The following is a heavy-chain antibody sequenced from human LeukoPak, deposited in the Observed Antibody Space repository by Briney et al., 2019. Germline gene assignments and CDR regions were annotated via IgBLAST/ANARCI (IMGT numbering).Heavy chain of an antibody. CDR2: MNPNSGNT. CDR3: ARVMVRGVRFAGY. CDR1: GYTFTSYD. D-gene: IGHD3-10*01. J-gene: IGHJ4*02. Sequence: PRASVKVSCKASGYTFTSYDINWVRQAPGQGLEWMGWMNPNSGNTGYAQKFQGRVTMTRNTSISTAYMELSILRSEDTAMYYCARVMVRGVRFAGYWGQGTLVTVSS. V-gene: IGHV1-8*01.